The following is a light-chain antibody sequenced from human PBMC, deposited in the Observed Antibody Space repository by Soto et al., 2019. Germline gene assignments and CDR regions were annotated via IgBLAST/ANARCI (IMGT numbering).Light chain of an antibody. CDR2: KAS. V-gene: IGKV1-5*03. Sequence: DIQMTQSPSSLSASVGDRVTITCRGSQGISSWLAWYQQKPGKAPRLLIYKASSSASGVPSRFSGSGSGTEFTLTISSLQPDDFATYYCQQYKTFGQGTRVEIK. CDR1: QGISSW. CDR3: QQYKT. J-gene: IGKJ1*01.